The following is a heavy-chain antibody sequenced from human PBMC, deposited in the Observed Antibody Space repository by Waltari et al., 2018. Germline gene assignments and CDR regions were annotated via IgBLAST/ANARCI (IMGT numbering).Heavy chain of an antibody. CDR2: IKQDGSEK. D-gene: IGHD1-26*01. J-gene: IGHJ4*02. Sequence: EVQLVESGGGLVQPGGSLRLSCAASGFTFSSYWMSWVRQAPGKGLEWVANIKQDGSEKYYVDAGKGRFTISRDNAKNSLYLQMNSLGAEDTAVYYCARDAGVGDYWGQGTLVTVSS. CDR1: GFTFSSYW. V-gene: IGHV3-7*01. CDR3: ARDAGVGDY.